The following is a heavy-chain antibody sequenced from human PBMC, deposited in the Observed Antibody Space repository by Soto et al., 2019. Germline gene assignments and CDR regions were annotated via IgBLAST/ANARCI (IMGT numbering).Heavy chain of an antibody. V-gene: IGHV4-34*01. J-gene: IGHJ5*02. CDR2: INHSGST. CDR1: GGSFSGYY. D-gene: IGHD6-13*01. CDR3: ARRGLIAAAGRGWFDP. Sequence: QVQLQQWGAGLLKPSETLSLTCAVYGGSFSGYYWSWIRQPPGKGLEWIGEINHSGSTNYNPSLKSRVPITVDTSKNQFSRKLGTVTAADTAVYYCARRGLIAAAGRGWFDPWGQGTLVTVSS.